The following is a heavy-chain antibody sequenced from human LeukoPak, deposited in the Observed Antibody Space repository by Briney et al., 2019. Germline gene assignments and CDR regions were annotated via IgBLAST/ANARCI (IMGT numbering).Heavy chain of an antibody. CDR3: ARRLTQYDCFDP. V-gene: IGHV4-39*01. Sequence: PSETLSLTCSVSGDSINNENCYWGWIRQPPGKGLEWIGSIYYTGNTYYNTSLKSRVSISVDASKNQFSLHLNSVTPEDTAVYYCARRLTQYDCFDPWGQRILVTVSS. D-gene: IGHD2-2*01. J-gene: IGHJ5*02. CDR2: IYYTGNT. CDR1: GDSINNENCY.